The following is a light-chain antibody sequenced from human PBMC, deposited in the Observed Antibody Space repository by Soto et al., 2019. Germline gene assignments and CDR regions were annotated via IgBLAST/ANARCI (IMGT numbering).Light chain of an antibody. CDR3: QQTYSVLRT. J-gene: IGKJ1*01. CDR1: QSISTY. CDR2: RAA. V-gene: IGKV1-39*01. Sequence: IQMTQSPASMAASVGDRVAITCRASQSISTYLNWYHQIPGTAPTLLIYRAANLQSEVPSRLSSIESCTDYTVTISRLQTEDGATYDGQQTYSVLRTFGQGTKVDIK.